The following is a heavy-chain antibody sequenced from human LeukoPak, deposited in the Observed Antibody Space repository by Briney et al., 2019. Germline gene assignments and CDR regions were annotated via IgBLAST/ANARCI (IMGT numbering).Heavy chain of an antibody. Sequence: GXXRXSCAASGFTFSSYAXXWVRQAPGKXLEXVSAISGSGGSTYYADSVKGRFTISRDNSKNTLYLQMNSLRAEDTAVYYCAKVRYSSSWAFDYWGQGTLVTVSS. CDR1: GFTFSSYA. CDR3: AKVRYSSSWAFDY. D-gene: IGHD6-13*01. V-gene: IGHV3-23*01. J-gene: IGHJ4*02. CDR2: ISGSGGST.